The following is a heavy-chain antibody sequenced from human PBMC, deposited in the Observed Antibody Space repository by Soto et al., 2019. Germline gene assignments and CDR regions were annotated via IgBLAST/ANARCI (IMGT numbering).Heavy chain of an antibody. D-gene: IGHD3-10*01. CDR3: ARGVWFGSLGYNWFDP. CDR2: IYHRGST. J-gene: IGHJ5*02. CDR1: SGSISSSNW. V-gene: IGHV4-4*02. Sequence: QVQLQESGPGLVKPSGTLSLTCAVSSGSISSSNWWSWVRQPPGKGMEWIGEIYHRGSTNSNPSLKSRFTISVDKSKNQFSLKLSSVNAADTAVYYCARGVWFGSLGYNWFDPWGQVTLVTVSS.